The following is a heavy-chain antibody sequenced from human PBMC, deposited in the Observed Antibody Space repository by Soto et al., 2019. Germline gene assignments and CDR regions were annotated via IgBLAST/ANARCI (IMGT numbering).Heavy chain of an antibody. D-gene: IGHD3-10*01. V-gene: IGHV3-30*18. CDR2: ISYVGSNK. CDR3: AKLATSGSRSSYGMDV. J-gene: IGHJ6*02. CDR1: GFTFSSYG. Sequence: QVQLVESGGGVVQPGRSLRLSCAASGFTFSSYGMHWVRQAPGKGLEWVAVISYVGSNKYYADSVKGRFTISRDNSKNTLYLQMNSLRAEDTAVYYCAKLATSGSRSSYGMDVWGQGTTVTVSS.